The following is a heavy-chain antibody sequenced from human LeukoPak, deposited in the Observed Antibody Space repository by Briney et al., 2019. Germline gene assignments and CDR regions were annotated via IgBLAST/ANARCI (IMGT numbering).Heavy chain of an antibody. Sequence: GGSLRLSCAASGFTFSSYGMHWVRQAPGKGLEWVAVIWYDGSNKYYADSVKGRFTISRDNSKNTLYLQMNSLRAEDTAVYYCASSLGLDYYYGMDVWGQGTTVTVSS. CDR3: ASSLGLDYYYGMDV. V-gene: IGHV3-33*01. J-gene: IGHJ6*02. CDR2: IWYDGSNK. CDR1: GFTFSSYG. D-gene: IGHD3-16*02.